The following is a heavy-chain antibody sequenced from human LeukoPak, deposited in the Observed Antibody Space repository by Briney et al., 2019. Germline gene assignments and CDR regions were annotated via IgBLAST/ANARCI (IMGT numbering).Heavy chain of an antibody. V-gene: IGHV5-51*01. CDR2: IYPGDSDT. CDR3: ARLNMGKSGYSYGRQNWFDP. J-gene: IGHJ5*02. CDR1: GYSFTSYW. D-gene: IGHD5-18*01. Sequence: GESLKISCKGSGYSFTSYWIGWVRQMPGKGLEWMGIIYPGDSDTRYSPSFQGQVTISADKSISTAYLQWSSLKASDTAMYYCARLNMGKSGYSYGRQNWFDPWGQGTLVTVSS.